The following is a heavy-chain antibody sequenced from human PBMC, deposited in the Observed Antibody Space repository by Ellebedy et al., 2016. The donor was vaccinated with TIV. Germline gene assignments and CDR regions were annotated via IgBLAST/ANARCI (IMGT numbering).Heavy chain of an antibody. V-gene: IGHV3-15*01. CDR2: IKSKTDGGTT. J-gene: IGHJ4*02. CDR1: GFTFSDAW. D-gene: IGHD3-22*01. Sequence: PGGSLRLSCAASGFTFSDAWMSWVRQAPGKGLEWVGCIKSKTDGGTTDYAAPVKGRFTISRDDSKNTLYLQMNSLKTEDTAVYYCTTVSMIVVIDDYDFDYWGQGTLVTVSS. CDR3: TTVSMIVVIDDYDFDY.